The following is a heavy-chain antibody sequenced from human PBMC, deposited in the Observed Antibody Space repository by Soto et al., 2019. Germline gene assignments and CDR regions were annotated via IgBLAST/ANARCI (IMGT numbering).Heavy chain of an antibody. CDR1: GFTFSSYA. CDR3: AKEPIRSGDYGPYYFDY. Sequence: GGSLRLSCAASGFTFSSYAMSWVRQAPGKGLEWVSAISGSGGSTYYADSVKGRFTISRDNSKNTLYLQMNSLRAEDTAVYYCAKEPIRSGDYGPYYFDYWGQGTLVTVSS. CDR2: ISGSGGST. D-gene: IGHD4-17*01. J-gene: IGHJ4*02. V-gene: IGHV3-23*01.